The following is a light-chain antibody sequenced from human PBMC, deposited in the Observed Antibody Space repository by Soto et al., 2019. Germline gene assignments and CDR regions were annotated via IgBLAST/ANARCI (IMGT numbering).Light chain of an antibody. CDR2: EGS. Sequence: QSVLTQPASVSGSPGQSITISCTGTSNDVGSYNLVSWYQQHPGKAPKLMIYEGSKRPSGVSNRFSGSKSDNTASLTISGLQAEDEADYYCCSYACSNIFVFRGGTQLTVL. CDR3: CSYACSNIFV. J-gene: IGLJ2*01. CDR1: SNDVGSYNL. V-gene: IGLV2-23*03.